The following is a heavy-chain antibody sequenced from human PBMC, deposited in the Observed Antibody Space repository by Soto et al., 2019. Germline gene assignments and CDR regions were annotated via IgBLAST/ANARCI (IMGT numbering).Heavy chain of an antibody. J-gene: IGHJ3*02. CDR3: ARARLLLWFGDAFDI. V-gene: IGHV4-4*02. Sequence: SETLSLTCAVSGGSISSSNWWCWVRQPPGKGLEWIGKIYHSGSTNYNPSLKSRVTISLDKSKNQFSLKLSSVTAADTAVYYCARARLLLWFGDAFDIWGQGTMVTVSS. CDR2: IYHSGST. CDR1: GGSISSSNW. D-gene: IGHD3-10*01.